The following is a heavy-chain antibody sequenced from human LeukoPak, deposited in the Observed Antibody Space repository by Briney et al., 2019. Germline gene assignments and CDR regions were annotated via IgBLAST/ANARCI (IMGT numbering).Heavy chain of an antibody. CDR3: ARGGSGISNAFDI. J-gene: IGHJ3*02. CDR2: IYSTGDT. V-gene: IGHV4-59*01. D-gene: IGHD3-10*01. Sequence: SETLSLTCTVSGASINNYYWSWVRQPPLKCLEWIGYIYSTGDTSYNPSLESRVSISMDTSKNHFSLEITSVTAADTAVYYCARGGSGISNAFDIWGQGTMVTVSS. CDR1: GASINNYY.